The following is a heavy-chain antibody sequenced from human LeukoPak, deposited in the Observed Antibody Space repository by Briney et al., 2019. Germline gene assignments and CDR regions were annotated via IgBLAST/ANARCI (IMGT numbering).Heavy chain of an antibody. CDR3: ARDRIVVVPAAIKAPGVGNNWFDP. CDR2: INPNSGGT. D-gene: IGHD2-2*02. J-gene: IGHJ5*02. CDR1: GYTFTGYY. V-gene: IGHV1-2*02. Sequence: ASVKVSCKASGYTFTGYYMHWVRQAPGQGLEWMGWINPNSGGTNYAQKFQGRVTMTRDTSISTAYMELSRLRSDDTAAYYCARDRIVVVPAAIKAPGVGNNWFDPWGQGTLVTVSS.